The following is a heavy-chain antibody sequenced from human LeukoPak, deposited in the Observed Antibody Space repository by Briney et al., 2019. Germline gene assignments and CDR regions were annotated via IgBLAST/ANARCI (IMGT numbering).Heavy chain of an antibody. J-gene: IGHJ6*03. CDR3: ARVAAAGIYYYYYMDV. D-gene: IGHD6-13*01. CDR1: GFTFSSYW. CDR2: IKQDGSEK. Sequence: PGGSLRLSCAASGFTFSSYWMSWVRQAPGKGLEWVANIKQDGSEKYYVDSVKGRFTISRDNAKNSLYLQMNSLRAEDTAVYYCARVAAAGIYYYYYMDVWGKGTTVTVSS. V-gene: IGHV3-7*01.